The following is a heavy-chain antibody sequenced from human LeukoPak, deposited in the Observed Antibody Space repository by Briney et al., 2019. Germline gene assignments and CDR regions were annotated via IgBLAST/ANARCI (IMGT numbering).Heavy chain of an antibody. CDR1: GFTFSSYG. CDR3: ARVIPNYGSGSYYGDY. J-gene: IGHJ4*02. V-gene: IGHV3-33*01. Sequence: PGGSLRLSCAASGFTFSSYGMHWVRQAPGKGLEWVAVIWYDGSNKYYADSVKGRFTISRDNSKNTLYLQMNSLRAEDTAVYYCARVIPNYGSGSYYGDYWGQGTLVTVSS. D-gene: IGHD3-10*01. CDR2: IWYDGSNK.